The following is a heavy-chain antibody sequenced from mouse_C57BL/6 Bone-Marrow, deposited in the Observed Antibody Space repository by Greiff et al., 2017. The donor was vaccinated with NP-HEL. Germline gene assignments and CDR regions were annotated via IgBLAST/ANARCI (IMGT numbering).Heavy chain of an antibody. V-gene: IGHV1-39*01. CDR1: GYSFTDYN. CDR2: INPNYGTT. D-gene: IGHD1-1*02. Sequence: EVQLKESGPELVKPGASVKISCKASGYSFTDYNMNWVKQSNGKSLEWIGVINPNYGTTSYNQKFKGKATLTVDQSSSTAYMQLNSLTSEDSAVSYGARSGYVSPLFAYWGQGTLVTVSA. J-gene: IGHJ3*01. CDR3: ARSGYVSPLFAY.